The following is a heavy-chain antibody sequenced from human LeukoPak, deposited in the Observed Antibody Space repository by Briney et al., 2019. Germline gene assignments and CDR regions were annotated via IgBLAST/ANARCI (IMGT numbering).Heavy chain of an antibody. CDR3: AKDHGTAVAGFYY. CDR1: GFSLSTYG. Sequence: GASLRLSCAASGFSLSTYGVSWVRRPPGKGLEWVSGITGTGGSTYYADSVKGRFTVSRDTSKNTLYLQMNSLRAEDTAIYYCAKDHGTAVAGFYYWGQGTLVTVSS. J-gene: IGHJ4*02. D-gene: IGHD6-19*01. V-gene: IGHV3-23*01. CDR2: ITGTGGST.